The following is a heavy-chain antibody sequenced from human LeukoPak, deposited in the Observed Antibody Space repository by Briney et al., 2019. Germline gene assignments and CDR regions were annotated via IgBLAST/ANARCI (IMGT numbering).Heavy chain of an antibody. CDR2: ISNDGSRK. J-gene: IGHJ4*02. V-gene: IGHV3-30*03. D-gene: IGHD3-3*01. Sequence: GRSLRLSCAPSGSTFSMHRTHWVRQAPGKGLEWVAIISNDGSRKYYAHSVEGRFTISRDNSKNTLYLQMDSLRAEDTAVYYCARDRAWNYFDYWGQGTLVTVSS. CDR1: GSTFSMHR. CDR3: ARDRAWNYFDY.